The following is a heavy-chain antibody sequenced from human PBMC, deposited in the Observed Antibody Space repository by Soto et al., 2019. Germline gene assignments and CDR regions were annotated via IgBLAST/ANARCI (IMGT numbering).Heavy chain of an antibody. V-gene: IGHV3-11*03. CDR2: ISGDSRDT. D-gene: IGHD6-13*01. CDR1: GFTVSVYY. J-gene: IGHJ3*02. Sequence: QVQLLESGGGLVKPGGSLRLSCAASGFTVSVYYMAWIRQAPGKGLEWISYISGDSRDTNHADSVKGRFTISRDNAKNSLYPEMNRLRAGDTAVDFCATGQQVRMAAIWGQGTMVTVSS. CDR3: ATGQQVRMAAI.